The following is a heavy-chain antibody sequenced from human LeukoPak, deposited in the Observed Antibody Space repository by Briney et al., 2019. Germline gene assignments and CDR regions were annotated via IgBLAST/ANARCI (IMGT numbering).Heavy chain of an antibody. Sequence: SETLSLTCTVSGGSISSYYWSWIRQPPGKGLEWIGRIYTSGSTNYNPSLKSRVTMSVDTSKNQFSLKLSSVTAADTAVYYCARDQGFGWLPFDAFDIWGQGTMVTVSS. D-gene: IGHD5-12*01. J-gene: IGHJ3*02. CDR3: ARDQGFGWLPFDAFDI. CDR1: GGSISSYY. V-gene: IGHV4-4*07. CDR2: IYTSGST.